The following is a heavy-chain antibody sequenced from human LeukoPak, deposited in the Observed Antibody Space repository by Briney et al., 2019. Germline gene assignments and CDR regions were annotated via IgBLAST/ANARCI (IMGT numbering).Heavy chain of an antibody. Sequence: ASVKVSCKASGYTFTSYGISWVRQAPGQGLEWMGWISAYNGNTNYAQKLQGRVTMTTDTSTSTAYMELRSLRSDDTAGYDCAXXRXRDXSXYYFDWFDPXGQGTLVTVSS. J-gene: IGHJ5*02. V-gene: IGHV1-18*01. D-gene: IGHD3-22*01. CDR3: AXXRXRDXSXYYFDWFDP. CDR1: GYTFTSYG. CDR2: ISAYNGNT.